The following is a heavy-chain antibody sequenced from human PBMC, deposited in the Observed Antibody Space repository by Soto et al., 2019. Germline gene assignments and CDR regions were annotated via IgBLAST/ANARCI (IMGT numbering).Heavy chain of an antibody. CDR2: ISGSGGST. V-gene: IGHV3-23*01. J-gene: IGHJ4*02. CDR1: GFTFSSYA. CDR3: AKEGYYYGSGPLYNFDY. D-gene: IGHD3-10*01. Sequence: PGGSLRLSCAASGFTFSSYAMSWVRQAPGKGLEWVSAISGSGGSTYYADPVKGRFTISRDNSKNTLYLQMNSLRAEDTAVYYCAKEGYYYGSGPLYNFDYWGQGTLVTVSS.